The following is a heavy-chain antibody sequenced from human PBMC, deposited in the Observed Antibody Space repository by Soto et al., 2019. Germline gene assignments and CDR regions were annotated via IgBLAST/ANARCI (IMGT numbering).Heavy chain of an antibody. CDR1: GYTFTSYG. D-gene: IGHD3-10*01. Sequence: ASVKVSCKASGYTFTSYGSSWVRQAPGQGLEWMGWISAYNGNTNYAQKLQGRVTMTTDTSTSTAYMELRSLRSDDTAVYYCARPITMVRGVSQNWFDPWGQGTLVTVSS. CDR3: ARPITMVRGVSQNWFDP. CDR2: ISAYNGNT. V-gene: IGHV1-18*01. J-gene: IGHJ5*02.